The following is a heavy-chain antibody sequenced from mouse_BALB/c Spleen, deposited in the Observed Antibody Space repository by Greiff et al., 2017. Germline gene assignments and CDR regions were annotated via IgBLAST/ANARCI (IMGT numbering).Heavy chain of an antibody. Sequence: EVKLMESGGGLVKPGGSLKLSCAASGFTFSSYAMSWVRQTPEKRLEWVASISSGGSTYYPDSVMGRFTISRDNARNILYLQMSSLRSEDTAMYYCARGEGDHYYGNCFDYWGQGTTLTVSS. V-gene: IGHV5-6-5*01. CDR2: ISSGGST. J-gene: IGHJ2*01. D-gene: IGHD2-1*01. CDR3: ARGEGDHYYGNCFDY. CDR1: GFTFSSYA.